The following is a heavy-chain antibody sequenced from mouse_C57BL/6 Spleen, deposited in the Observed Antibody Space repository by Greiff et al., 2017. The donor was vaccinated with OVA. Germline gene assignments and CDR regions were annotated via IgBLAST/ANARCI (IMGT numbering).Heavy chain of an antibody. V-gene: IGHV1-47*01. D-gene: IGHD2-4*01. Sequence: VQLQQSGAELVKPGASVKMSCTASGYTFTTYPIEWMKQNHGQSLEWIGNFHPYNDDTKYNEKFKGKATLTVEKSSSTVYLELSRLTSDDSAVYCCARTHYDYPCLVDYWGQGTTLTVSS. CDR2: FHPYNDDT. CDR1: GYTFTTYP. J-gene: IGHJ2*01. CDR3: ARTHYDYPCLVDY.